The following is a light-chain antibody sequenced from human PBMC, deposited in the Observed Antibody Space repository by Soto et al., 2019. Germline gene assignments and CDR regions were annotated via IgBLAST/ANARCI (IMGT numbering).Light chain of an antibody. CDR2: GAS. CDR3: QQYNYWPRT. Sequence: EIVMTQSPATLSVSPGERATLSCRASQSVSSNLAWYQQKSGQAPRLLIYGASTRATGIPARFSGSGSGTEFTLTISSLQSEDFAVYYCQQYNYWPRTFGQGTKVEIK. J-gene: IGKJ1*01. CDR1: QSVSSN. V-gene: IGKV3-15*01.